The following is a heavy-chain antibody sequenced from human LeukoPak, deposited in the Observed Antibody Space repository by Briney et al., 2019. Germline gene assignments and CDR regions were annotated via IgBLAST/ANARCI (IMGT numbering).Heavy chain of an antibody. CDR1: GFTFNAYS. J-gene: IGHJ5*02. CDR2: ISRASESI. CDR3: ARDKEEYYYGSGSGNNWFDP. D-gene: IGHD3-10*01. Sequence: PGGSLRLSCAASGFTFNAYSMGWVRQAPGKGLEWVSIISRASESIFYADSVKGRFTISRDNAKNSLYLQMNSLRAEDTAVYYCARDKEEYYYGSGSGNNWFDPWGQGTLVTVSS. V-gene: IGHV3-21*01.